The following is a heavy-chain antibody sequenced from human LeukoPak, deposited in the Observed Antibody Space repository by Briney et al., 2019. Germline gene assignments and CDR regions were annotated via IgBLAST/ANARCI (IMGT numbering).Heavy chain of an antibody. V-gene: IGHV4-38-2*01. CDR2: IYHSGST. CDR3: ARLWVGYYYMDV. Sequence: SETLSLTCAVSGYSISSGYYWGWIRQPPGKGLEWIGSIYHSGSTYYNPSLKSRVTISVDTSKNQFSLKLSSVTAADTAVYYCARLWVGYYYMDVWGKGTTVTVSS. CDR1: GYSISSGYY. D-gene: IGHD3-16*01. J-gene: IGHJ6*03.